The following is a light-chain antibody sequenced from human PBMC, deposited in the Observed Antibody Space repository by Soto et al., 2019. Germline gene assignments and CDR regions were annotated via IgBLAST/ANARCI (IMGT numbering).Light chain of an antibody. CDR3: GTWDSSLSVPYV. Sequence: QSVLTQPPSVSAAPGQKVTISCSGSSSNIGNNYVSWYQQLPGTAPKLLIYENNKRPSGIPDRFSGSKSGTSATLGITGLQTGDEADYYCGTWDSSLSVPYVFGTGPKLTVL. V-gene: IGLV1-51*02. CDR1: SSNIGNNY. CDR2: ENN. J-gene: IGLJ1*01.